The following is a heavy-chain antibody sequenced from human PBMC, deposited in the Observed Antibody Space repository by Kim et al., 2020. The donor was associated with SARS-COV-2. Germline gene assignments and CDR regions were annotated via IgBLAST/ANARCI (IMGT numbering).Heavy chain of an antibody. Sequence: GGSLRLSCAASGFTFSSYWLSWVRQTPGKGLEWVANIKQDGSEKYYVGSVKGRFTISRDNAKNSLYLQMNSLRAEDTAVYYCASGGYGNYYNGMDVWGQGTTVTVSS. CDR3: ASGGYGNYYNGMDV. J-gene: IGHJ6*02. D-gene: IGHD5-12*01. CDR2: IKQDGSEK. V-gene: IGHV3-7*03. CDR1: GFTFSSYW.